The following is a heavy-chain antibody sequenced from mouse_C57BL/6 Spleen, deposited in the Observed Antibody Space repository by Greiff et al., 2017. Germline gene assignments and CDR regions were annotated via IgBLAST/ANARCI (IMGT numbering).Heavy chain of an antibody. D-gene: IGHD6-1*01. CDR2: IDPSDSDT. V-gene: IGHV1-52*01. CDR3: ARGEEPASWFAY. J-gene: IGHJ3*01. CDR1: GYTFTSYW. Sequence: VQLQQPGAELVRPGSSVKLSCKASGYTFTSYWMPWVKQRPIQGLEWIGNIDPSDSDTHYNQKFKDKATLSVDNSSSTAYMQLSSLTSEDSAVYYCARGEEPASWFAYWGQGTLVTVSA.